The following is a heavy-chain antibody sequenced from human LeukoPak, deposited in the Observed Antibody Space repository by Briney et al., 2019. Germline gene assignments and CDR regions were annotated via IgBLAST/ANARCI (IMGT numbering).Heavy chain of an antibody. J-gene: IGHJ4*02. CDR3: AKDQIQLWLGSVDY. CDR1: EFTFSSYG. D-gene: IGHD5-18*01. V-gene: IGHV3-30*18. Sequence: GGSLRLSCAASEFTFSSYGMHWVRQAPGKGLEWVAVISYDGSNKYYADSVKGRFTISRDNSKNTLYLQMNSLRAEDTAVYYCAKDQIQLWLGSVDYWGQGTLVTVSS. CDR2: ISYDGSNK.